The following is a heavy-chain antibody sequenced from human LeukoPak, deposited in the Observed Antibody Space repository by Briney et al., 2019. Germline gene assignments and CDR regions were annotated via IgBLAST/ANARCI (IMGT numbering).Heavy chain of an antibody. V-gene: IGHV4-59*01. CDR1: GGSISSYY. CDR2: IYNSGST. D-gene: IGHD6-19*01. Sequence: SETLSLTCTVSGGSISSYYWSWIRQPPGKGLEWIGYIYNSGSTNYNPSLKSRVTISVDTSKNQFSLKLSSVTAADTAVYYCARDASSSGWDTLDYWGQGTLVTVSS. J-gene: IGHJ4*02. CDR3: ARDASSSGWDTLDY.